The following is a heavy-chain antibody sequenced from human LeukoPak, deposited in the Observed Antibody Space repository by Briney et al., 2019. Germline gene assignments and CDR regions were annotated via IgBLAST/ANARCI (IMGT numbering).Heavy chain of an antibody. Sequence: SETLSLTCTVSGGSISSYYWSWIRQPPGKGLEWIGYIYYSGSTNYNPSLKSRVTISVDTSKNHFSLKLSSVTAADTAVYYCARALKGQWLGYFDYWGQGTLVTVSS. D-gene: IGHD6-19*01. CDR3: ARALKGQWLGYFDY. CDR1: GGSISSYY. V-gene: IGHV4-59*01. CDR2: IYYSGST. J-gene: IGHJ4*02.